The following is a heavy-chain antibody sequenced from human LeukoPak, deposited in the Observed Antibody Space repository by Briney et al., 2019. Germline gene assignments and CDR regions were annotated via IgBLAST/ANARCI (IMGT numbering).Heavy chain of an antibody. CDR1: GLSFSNAW. Sequence: GGSLRLSCAASGLSFSNAWMNWVRQAPGKGLEWVGRIRTKTDGGTADYAAPVQGRVTISRDDSKTTLYLEMNNLKIEDTAVYYCTARNLIVAYCTYYCGMDVWGQGTTVTVSS. J-gene: IGHJ6*02. CDR2: IRTKTDGGTA. V-gene: IGHV3-15*07. CDR3: TARNLIVAYCTYYCGMDV. D-gene: IGHD3-22*01.